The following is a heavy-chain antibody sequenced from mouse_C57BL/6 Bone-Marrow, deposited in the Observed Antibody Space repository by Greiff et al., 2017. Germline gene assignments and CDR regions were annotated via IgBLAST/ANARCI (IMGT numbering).Heavy chain of an antibody. V-gene: IGHV5-17*01. CDR3: ARPYDYDKMAWFAY. J-gene: IGHJ3*01. D-gene: IGHD2-4*01. CDR1: GFTFSDYG. Sequence: EVKLVESGGGLVQPGGSLTLSCAASGFTFSDYGMPWVRQAPETGLEWVAYISSGSSTIYYADTVKGRFPISRDNAKNNLFLQMTSLRSEDTAMYYCARPYDYDKMAWFAYWGRGTLVTVSA. CDR2: ISSGSSTI.